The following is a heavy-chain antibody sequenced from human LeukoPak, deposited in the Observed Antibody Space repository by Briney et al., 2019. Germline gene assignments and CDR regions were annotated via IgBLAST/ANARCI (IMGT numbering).Heavy chain of an antibody. CDR2: ISYSGST. Sequence: SETLSLTCTDPGGSITTYFWSWIRQPPGKGLEWIGYISYSGSTNNNPSLKSRVTTSLDTSKNQFSLKLTSVTAADSAVYYCAGSSGWSGVLDYWGQGALVTVSS. V-gene: IGHV4-59*01. CDR3: AGSSGWSGVLDY. D-gene: IGHD6-19*01. J-gene: IGHJ4*02. CDR1: GGSITTYF.